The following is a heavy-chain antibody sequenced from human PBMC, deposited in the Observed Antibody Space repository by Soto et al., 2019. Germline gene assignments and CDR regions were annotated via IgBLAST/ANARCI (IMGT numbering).Heavy chain of an antibody. Sequence: GGSLRLSCAASGFTFSSYAMSWVRQAPGKGLEWVSAISGSGGSTYYADSVKGRFTISRDNSKNTLYLQMNSLRAEDTAVYYCAKDGKVITIFGVVIPSPSNWFDPWGQGTLVTVSS. CDR3: AKDGKVITIFGVVIPSPSNWFDP. J-gene: IGHJ5*02. V-gene: IGHV3-23*01. CDR1: GFTFSSYA. D-gene: IGHD3-3*01. CDR2: ISGSGGST.